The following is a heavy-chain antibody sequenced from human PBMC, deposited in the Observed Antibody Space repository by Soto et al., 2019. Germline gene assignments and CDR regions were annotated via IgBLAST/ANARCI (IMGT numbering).Heavy chain of an antibody. V-gene: IGHV3-21*01. CDR3: EPLGATLGRDAFDI. D-gene: IGHD1-26*01. CDR2: ISISSIYI. J-gene: IGHJ3*02. CDR1: GFTFSSYS. Sequence: EVQLVESGGGLVKPGGSLRLSCAASGFTFSSYSMNWVRQAPGKGLEWVSSISISSIYIYYAYSVKGRFTISRDNAKNSLYLQMNSLRAEDTAVYYCEPLGATLGRDAFDIWGQGTMVTVSS.